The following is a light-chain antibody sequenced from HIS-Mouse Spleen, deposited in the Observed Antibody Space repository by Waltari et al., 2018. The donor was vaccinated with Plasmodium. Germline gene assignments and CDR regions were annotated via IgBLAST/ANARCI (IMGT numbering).Light chain of an antibody. CDR3: QQYYSTPLT. Sequence: DIVMTQSPDSLAVSLGERATINCKSSQSVLYSSNNKNYLAWYQQKPGQPPKLLIYWAYNRESGVPDRFSGSGSGTDFTLTISSLQAEDVAVYYCQQYYSTPLTFGGGTKVEIK. CDR1: QSVLYSSNNKNY. J-gene: IGKJ4*01. V-gene: IGKV4-1*01. CDR2: WAY.